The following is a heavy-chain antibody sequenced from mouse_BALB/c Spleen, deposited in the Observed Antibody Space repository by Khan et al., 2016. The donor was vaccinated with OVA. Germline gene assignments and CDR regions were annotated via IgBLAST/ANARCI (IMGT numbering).Heavy chain of an antibody. CDR1: GFTFSPYS. D-gene: IGHD4-1*01. J-gene: IGHJ3*01. V-gene: IGHV5-6*01. CDR3: ATHLTGSFAY. Sequence: EVELVESGGDLVKSGGSLKLSCAASGFTFSPYSMSWVRQTPDKRLEWVPTISSDGDYTYYPDSVKGRFNISRDNAKNTLYLQMSSLKSEDTAIYYCATHLTGSFAYWGQGTLVTVSA. CDR2: ISSDGDYT.